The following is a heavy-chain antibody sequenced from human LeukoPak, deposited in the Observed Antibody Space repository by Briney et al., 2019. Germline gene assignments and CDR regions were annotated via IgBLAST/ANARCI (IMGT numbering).Heavy chain of an antibody. V-gene: IGHV1-18*01. CDR3: ARSPRITIFGVVKDYYMDV. CDR1: GYTFTSYG. Sequence: ASVKVSCKASGYTFTSYGISWVRQAPGQGVEWMGWISAYNGNTNYAQKLQGRVTMTTDTSTSTAYMELRSLRSDDTAVYYCARSPRITIFGVVKDYYMDVWGKGTTVTVSS. J-gene: IGHJ6*03. D-gene: IGHD3-3*01. CDR2: ISAYNGNT.